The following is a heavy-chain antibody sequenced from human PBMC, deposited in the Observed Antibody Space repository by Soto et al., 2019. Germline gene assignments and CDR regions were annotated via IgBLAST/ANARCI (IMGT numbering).Heavy chain of an antibody. CDR1: GGTFSSYA. J-gene: IGHJ6*02. CDR2: IIPIFGTA. D-gene: IGHD6-19*01. V-gene: IGHV1-69*06. CDR3: ARGFGSIAVAGGRPYGIDV. Sequence: QVQLVQSGAEVKKPGSSVKVSCKASGGTFSSYAISWVRQAPGQGLEWMGGIIPIFGTANYAQKFQGRVTVTAEKSRSKAYMELSSLGSEDTAGYYCARGFGSIAVAGGRPYGIDVWGQGTTVTVSS.